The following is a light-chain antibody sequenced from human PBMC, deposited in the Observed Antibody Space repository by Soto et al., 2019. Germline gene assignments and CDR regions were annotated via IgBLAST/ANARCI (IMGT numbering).Light chain of an antibody. Sequence: QSALTQPASVSGSPGQSITISCTGSSSDVGGYNYVSWYQHHPGKAPKLIIYDVSHRPSGVSNRFSGSKSGNTASLTISGLQTEDEADYYCTSYKSSKTVVFGGGTKLTVL. J-gene: IGLJ3*02. CDR3: TSYKSSKTVV. CDR2: DVS. V-gene: IGLV2-14*01. CDR1: SSDVGGYNY.